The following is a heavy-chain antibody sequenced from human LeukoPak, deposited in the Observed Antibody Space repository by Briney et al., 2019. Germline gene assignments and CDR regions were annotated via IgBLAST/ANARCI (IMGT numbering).Heavy chain of an antibody. Sequence: PSETLSLTCAVYGESFSGYYWSWIRQPPGKGLEWIGEINHSGSTNYNPSLKSRVTISVDTSKNQFSLKLSSVTAADTAVYYCARGRLRYFDWLLTYNWFDPWGQGTLVTVSS. CDR3: ARGRLRYFDWLLTYNWFDP. J-gene: IGHJ5*02. CDR2: INHSGST. CDR1: GESFSGYY. D-gene: IGHD3-9*01. V-gene: IGHV4-34*01.